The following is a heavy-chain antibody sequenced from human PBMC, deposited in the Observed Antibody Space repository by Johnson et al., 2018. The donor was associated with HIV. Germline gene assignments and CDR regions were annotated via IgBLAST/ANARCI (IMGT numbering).Heavy chain of an antibody. CDR2: ISGSGGST. Sequence: VQLVESGGGLVQPGGSLRLSCAASGFTFSSYAMSWVRQAPGKGLEWVSAISGSGGSTYYADSVKGRFTISRDNSKNTLYLQMNSLRAEDTAVYYCARGPPRIVVGMGAVDIWGQGTMVTVSS. D-gene: IGHD3-22*01. V-gene: IGHV3-23*04. CDR1: GFTFSSYA. CDR3: ARGPPRIVVGMGAVDI. J-gene: IGHJ3*02.